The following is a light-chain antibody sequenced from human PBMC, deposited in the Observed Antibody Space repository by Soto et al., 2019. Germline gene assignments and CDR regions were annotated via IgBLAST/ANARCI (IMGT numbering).Light chain of an antibody. CDR2: GAS. J-gene: IGKJ1*01. CDR3: QQYNNWPPWT. Sequence: EIVMTQSPATLSVSPGERATLSCRASQGVSSDLDWYQQKPGQAPRLLIYGASTSATGIPARFSGSGSETEFSLTISSLQSEDCAVYYCQQYNNWPPWTFGQGTKVEIK. V-gene: IGKV3-15*01. CDR1: QGVSSD.